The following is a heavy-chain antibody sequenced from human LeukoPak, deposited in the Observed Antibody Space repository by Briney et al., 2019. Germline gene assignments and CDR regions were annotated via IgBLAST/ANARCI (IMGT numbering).Heavy chain of an antibody. D-gene: IGHD6-19*01. CDR2: INPTSGGT. J-gene: IGHJ4*02. Sequence: ASVKVSCKASGYTFTSYYMHWVRQAPGQGLEWMGWINPTSGGTKYAQKFQCRVTMTRDTSISTAYMELSRLRADDTAVFYCARGGSAWDNPFDYWGQGTLVTVSS. CDR1: GYTFTSYY. V-gene: IGHV1-2*02. CDR3: ARGGSAWDNPFDY.